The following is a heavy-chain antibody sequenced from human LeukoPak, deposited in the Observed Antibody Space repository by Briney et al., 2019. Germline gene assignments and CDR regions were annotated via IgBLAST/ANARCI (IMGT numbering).Heavy chain of an antibody. D-gene: IGHD4-17*01. V-gene: IGHV4-59*11. CDR3: ARDLVTVTKGFDI. Sequence: SETLSLTCAVSADSFSSHYWTWIRQAPGKGLEWIGYISYIGSTNYNPSLKSRVTISIDTSKNQFSLKLSSVTAADTAVYYCARDLVTVTKGFDIWGQGTMVSVTS. J-gene: IGHJ3*02. CDR1: ADSFSSHY. CDR2: ISYIGST.